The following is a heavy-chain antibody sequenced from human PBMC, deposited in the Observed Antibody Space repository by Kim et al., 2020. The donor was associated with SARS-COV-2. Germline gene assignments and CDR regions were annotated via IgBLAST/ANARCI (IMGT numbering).Heavy chain of an antibody. CDR1: GGSISSGGYY. D-gene: IGHD3-16*01. CDR3: ASPMGDYMAFDI. V-gene: IGHV4-31*03. J-gene: IGHJ3*02. Sequence: SETLSLTCTVSGGSISSGGYYWSWIRQHPGKGLEWIGYIYYSGSTYYNPSLKSRVTISVDTSKNQFSLKLSSVTAADTAVYYCASPMGDYMAFDIWGQGTMVTVSS. CDR2: IYYSGST.